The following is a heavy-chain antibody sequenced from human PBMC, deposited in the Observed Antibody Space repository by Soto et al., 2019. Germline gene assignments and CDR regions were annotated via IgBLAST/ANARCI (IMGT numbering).Heavy chain of an antibody. D-gene: IGHD2-2*02. CDR3: LRHVPPAAIPAYYSGLDV. CDR2: IYYDGNS. CDR1: GGFIDSGAYY. V-gene: IGHV4-30-4*01. Sequence: SETLSLTCTVSGGFIDSGAYYWSWIRQPPGKGLEWIGYIYYDGNSYYNPSLKSRITISVDTSKNQFSLKLRSGTAADSAVYSCLRHVPPAAIPAYYSGLDVWGQGPTVTVSS. J-gene: IGHJ6*02.